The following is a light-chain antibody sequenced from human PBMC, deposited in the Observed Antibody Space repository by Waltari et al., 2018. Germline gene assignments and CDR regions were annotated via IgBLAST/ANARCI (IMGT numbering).Light chain of an antibody. CDR3: SSYISSSTLEL. Sequence: QSALTQPASVSGSPGQSITISCTATSSYVGGYNYVSWYQQHPGKAPKPIIYDVSNRPSGVSNRFSGSKSGNTASLTISGLQAEDEADYYCSSYISSSTLELFGGGTSLTVL. CDR2: DVS. CDR1: SSYVGGYNY. V-gene: IGLV2-14*03. J-gene: IGLJ2*01.